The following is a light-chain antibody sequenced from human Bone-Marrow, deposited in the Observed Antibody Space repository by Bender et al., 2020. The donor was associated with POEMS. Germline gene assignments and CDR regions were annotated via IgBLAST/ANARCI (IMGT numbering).Light chain of an antibody. CDR1: SLTKKY. V-gene: IGLV3-25*02. CDR3: VAWYASLSGHVV. Sequence: SDELTQPPSVSVSPGQTANITCSGDSLTKKYSYWYQQTPGQAPVLVIFKDTERPSGVPDRFSGSKSGTSASLAITGLQSDDEAIYFCVAWYASLSGHVVLGGGTELTVL. CDR2: KDT. J-gene: IGLJ2*01.